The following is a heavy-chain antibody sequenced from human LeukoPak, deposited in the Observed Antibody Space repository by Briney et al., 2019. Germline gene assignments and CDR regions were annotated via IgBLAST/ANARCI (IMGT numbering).Heavy chain of an antibody. D-gene: IGHD5-24*01. Sequence: PGGSLRLSCAASGFTFSSLSMHWVPQGPGKGLEWVASIKQDGSEQNYVDPVKGRFTISRDNAKNALYLEMNGLGVEDTGGYDCARGGSYNGRSPGRHWGQGTLVTVSS. J-gene: IGHJ4*02. CDR3: ARGGSYNGRSPGRH. CDR1: GFTFSSLS. V-gene: IGHV3-7*01. CDR2: IKQDGSEQ.